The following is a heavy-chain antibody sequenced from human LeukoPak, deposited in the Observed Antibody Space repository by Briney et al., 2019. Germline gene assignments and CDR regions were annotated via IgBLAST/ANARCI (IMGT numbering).Heavy chain of an antibody. J-gene: IGHJ4*02. Sequence: GESLKISCKGSGYSITSYWIGWVRRMPGKGLEYMGIIYPGGSDTRYSPSFQGQVTISADKSSSAAYLQWSSLKASDTAIYYCARRGACSSGVCDYFDYWGQGTVVTVSS. D-gene: IGHD2-8*01. V-gene: IGHV5-51*01. CDR1: GYSITSYW. CDR2: IYPGGSDT. CDR3: ARRGACSSGVCDYFDY.